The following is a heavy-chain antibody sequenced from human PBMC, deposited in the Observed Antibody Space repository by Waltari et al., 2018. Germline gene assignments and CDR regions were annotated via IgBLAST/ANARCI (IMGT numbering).Heavy chain of an antibody. D-gene: IGHD6-13*01. J-gene: IGHJ4*02. CDR1: GYTFTSYD. CDR2: MNPNSGNT. Sequence: QVQLVQSGAEVKKPGASVKVSCKPSGYTFTSYDINWVRQATGQGLEWMGWMNPNSGNTGYAQKFQGRVTITRNTSISTAYMELSSLRSEDTAVYYCARGLAAAGSDYFDYWGQGTLVTVSS. V-gene: IGHV1-8*03. CDR3: ARGLAAAGSDYFDY.